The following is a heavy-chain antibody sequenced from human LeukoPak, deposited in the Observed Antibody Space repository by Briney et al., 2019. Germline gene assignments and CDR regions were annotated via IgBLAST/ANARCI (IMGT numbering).Heavy chain of an antibody. V-gene: IGHV4-61*02. D-gene: IGHD1-26*01. CDR1: GGSISSGSYY. CDR3: ARAVGSSESNWFDP. J-gene: IGHJ5*02. CDR2: IYTSGST. Sequence: SQTLSLTXTVSGGSISSGSYYWSWIRQPAGKGLEWIGRIYTSGSTNYNPSLKSRVTILIDRSKNQFSLKLSSVTAADTAVYYCARAVGSSESNWFDPWGQGTLATVSS.